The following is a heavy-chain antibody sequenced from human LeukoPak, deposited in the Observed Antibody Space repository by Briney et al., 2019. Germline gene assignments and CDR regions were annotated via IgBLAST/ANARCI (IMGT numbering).Heavy chain of an antibody. J-gene: IGHJ4*02. CDR2: IYSDNT. Sequence: GGSLRLSCTVSGFTVSSNSMSCVRQAPGKGLEWVSFIYSDNTHYSDSVKGRFTISRDNSKNALYLQMNSLRAEDTAVYYCARRAGAYSHPYDYWGQGTLVTVSS. D-gene: IGHD4/OR15-4a*01. CDR3: ARRAGAYSHPYDY. V-gene: IGHV3-53*01. CDR1: GFTVSSNS.